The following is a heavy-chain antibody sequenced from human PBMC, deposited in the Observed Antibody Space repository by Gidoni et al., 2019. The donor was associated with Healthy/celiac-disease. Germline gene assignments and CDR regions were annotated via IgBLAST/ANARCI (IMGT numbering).Heavy chain of an antibody. J-gene: IGHJ4*02. Sequence: QVQLQQWGAGLLKPSETLSLTCAVYGGSFSGYYWSWIRQPPGKGLEWIGEINHSGSTNYNPSLKSRVTISVDTSKNQFSLKLSSVTAADTAVYYCARRAGYSKPFDYWGQGTLVTVSS. CDR1: GGSFSGYY. V-gene: IGHV4-34*01. CDR2: INHSGST. CDR3: ARRAGYSKPFDY. D-gene: IGHD6-13*01.